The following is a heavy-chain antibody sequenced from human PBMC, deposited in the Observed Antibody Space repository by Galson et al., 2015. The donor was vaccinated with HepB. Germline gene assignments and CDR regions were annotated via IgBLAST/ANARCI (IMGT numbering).Heavy chain of an antibody. V-gene: IGHV1-18*01. CDR1: GYTFSSYS. Sequence: SVKVSCKASGYTFSSYSITWVRQAPGQGLEWMGWISPYNGHTDYARKLQGRVTMTTDTSTSTAFMELRSLRSDDTAVYYCARGAPTVVVGATQNNWFGPWGQGTQVTVSS. CDR2: ISPYNGHT. D-gene: IGHD2-15*01. CDR3: ARGAPTVVVGATQNNWFGP. J-gene: IGHJ5*02.